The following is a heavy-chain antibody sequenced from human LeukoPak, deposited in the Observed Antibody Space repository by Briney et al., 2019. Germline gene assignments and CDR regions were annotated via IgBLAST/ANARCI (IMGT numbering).Heavy chain of an antibody. CDR1: GFSLGTTGVG. V-gene: IGHV2-5*02. J-gene: IGHJ3*01. D-gene: IGHD6-13*01. CDR2: IYWDDDK. Sequence: SGPTLVKPTQTHTLTCTFSGFSLGTTGVGVGWIRQPPGKALECLAAIYWDDDKRYNPSLKSRLTITKDTSKSQVVLTMTNVDPVDTATYYCVHRLSSTWGGVDTYGVWGQGTVVTVSS. CDR3: VHRLSSTWGGVDTYGV.